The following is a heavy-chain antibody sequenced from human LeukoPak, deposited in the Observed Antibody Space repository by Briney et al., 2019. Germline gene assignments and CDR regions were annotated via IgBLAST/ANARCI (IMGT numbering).Heavy chain of an antibody. J-gene: IGHJ5*02. D-gene: IGHD2-15*01. CDR1: GFTFSSYA. CDR3: AKAQVESATQNRFDP. Sequence: GGSLRLSCAASGFTFSSYAMNWVRQAPGKGLEGVSVISGSGGSTNYADSVKGRFTISRDNSKNTLSLQMNSLRAEDTAVYYCAKAQVESATQNRFDPWGQGTLVTVSS. V-gene: IGHV3-23*01. CDR2: ISGSGGST.